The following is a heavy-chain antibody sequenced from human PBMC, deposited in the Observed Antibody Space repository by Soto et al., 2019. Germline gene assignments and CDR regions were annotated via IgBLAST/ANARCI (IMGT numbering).Heavy chain of an antibody. Sequence: PSETLSLTCVVSGGSFSSYYWSWIRQPPGKGLEWIGETHHSGRTIYSPSLKSRTTIEVDVSKNQFSLKLTSVTAADTAVYYCSRGRTGGISLWSLREWFDSWGQGTLVIVSS. J-gene: IGHJ5*01. CDR2: THHSGRT. CDR1: GGSFSSYY. CDR3: SRGRTGGISLWSLREWFDS. D-gene: IGHD3-3*01. V-gene: IGHV4-34*01.